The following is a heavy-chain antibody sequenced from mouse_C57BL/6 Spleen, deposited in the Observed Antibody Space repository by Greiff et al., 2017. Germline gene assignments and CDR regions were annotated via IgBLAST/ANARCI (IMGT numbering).Heavy chain of an antibody. Sequence: VQLQQSGPELVKPGASVKISCKASGYTFTDYYMNWVKQSHGKSLEWIGDLNPNNGGTSYNQKFKGKATLTVDKSSSTAYMELRSLTSEDSAVYYCARYGYYPHWYFDVWGTGTTVTVSS. CDR1: GYTFTDYY. CDR2: LNPNNGGT. D-gene: IGHD2-3*01. V-gene: IGHV1-26*01. CDR3: ARYGYYPHWYFDV. J-gene: IGHJ1*03.